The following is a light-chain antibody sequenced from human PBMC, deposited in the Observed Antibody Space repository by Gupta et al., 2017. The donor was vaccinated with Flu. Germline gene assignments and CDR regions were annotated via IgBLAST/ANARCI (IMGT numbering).Light chain of an antibody. Sequence: QSAPTQARSVSGSPGQSVTISCTGSSNDVGGSNRVSWYQQRPGKAPKLILYDVTERPSGVPDRFSGSKSGNTASLTISGRQEDEEADYYCSSHAGRGTWVFGTGTTVTVL. CDR3: SSHAGRGTWV. CDR2: DVT. J-gene: IGLJ1*01. V-gene: IGLV2-11*01. CDR1: SNDVGGSNR.